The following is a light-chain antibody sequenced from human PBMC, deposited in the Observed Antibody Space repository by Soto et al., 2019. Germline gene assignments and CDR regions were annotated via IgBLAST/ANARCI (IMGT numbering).Light chain of an antibody. CDR1: QRISSS. CDR2: DAS. Sequence: DIQMTQSPSTLSASVGDRVTITCRASQRISSSLAWYQQKPGKAPEFLIYDASSLKSGVPSRFSGSGSGTEFTLAIGCLQPHDFATYYCQQYSLYYPFGQGTKLPIK. J-gene: IGKJ2*01. V-gene: IGKV1-5*01. CDR3: QQYSLYYP.